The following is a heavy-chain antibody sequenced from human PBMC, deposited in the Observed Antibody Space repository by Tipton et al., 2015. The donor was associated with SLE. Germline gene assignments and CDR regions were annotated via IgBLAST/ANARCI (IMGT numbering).Heavy chain of an antibody. J-gene: IGHJ6*02. D-gene: IGHD3-22*01. CDR1: GGSFSGYY. CDR2: INHSGST. Sequence: TLSLTCAVYGGSFSGYYWSWIRQPPGKGLEWIGEINHSGSTNYNPSLKSRVTISVDTSKNQFSLKLSSMTAADTAVYYCARLDSSGYYYYYYGMDVWGQGTTVTVSS. V-gene: IGHV4-34*01. CDR3: ARLDSSGYYYYYYGMDV.